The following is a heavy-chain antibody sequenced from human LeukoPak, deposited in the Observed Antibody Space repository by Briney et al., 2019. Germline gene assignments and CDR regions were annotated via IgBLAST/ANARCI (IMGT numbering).Heavy chain of an antibody. D-gene: IGHD3-10*01. CDR3: AEMAGYYYGSGENRDY. CDR2: IIPILGIA. V-gene: IGHV1-69*04. J-gene: IGHJ4*02. Sequence: SVKVSCKASGGTFSSYAISWVRQAPGQGLEWMGRIIPILGIANYAQKFQGRVTITADESTSTAYMELSSLRSEDTAVYYCAEMAGYYYGSGENRDYWGQGTLVTVSS. CDR1: GGTFSSYA.